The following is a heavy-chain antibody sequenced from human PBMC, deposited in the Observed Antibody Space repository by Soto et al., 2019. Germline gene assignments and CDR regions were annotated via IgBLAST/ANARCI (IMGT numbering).Heavy chain of an antibody. CDR3: AKGGVDVVATSAFDY. J-gene: IGHJ4*02. Sequence: QVQLVQSGAEVRKPGSSVKVSCKASGLTYSSSAISWVRQAPGQGPEWMGGIDPILGTPDYAPKFQGRVTITVDESTRTVYMALGSLRSEDTSMYYCAKGGVDVVATSAFDYWGQGTLVTVSS. CDR1: GLTYSSSA. CDR2: IDPILGTP. D-gene: IGHD5-12*01. V-gene: IGHV1-69*01.